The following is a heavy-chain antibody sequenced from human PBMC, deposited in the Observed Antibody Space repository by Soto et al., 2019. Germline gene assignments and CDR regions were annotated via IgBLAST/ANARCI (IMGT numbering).Heavy chain of an antibody. CDR2: INAANGDT. D-gene: IGHD6-13*01. CDR1: VHTLPSLD. J-gene: IGHJ5*02. V-gene: IGHV1-3*01. CDR3: VRTHVSATGIDWFDP. Sequence: RASVHTLPSLDMHGLRQAPPQRLEWMGWINAANGDTKYSPKFQGRVTITRDTSASTAYMELSSLRSEDTAVYYCVRTHVSATGIDWFDPWGQGNPVNASA.